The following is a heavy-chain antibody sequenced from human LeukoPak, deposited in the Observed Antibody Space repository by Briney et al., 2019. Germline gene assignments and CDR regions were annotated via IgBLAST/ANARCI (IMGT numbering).Heavy chain of an antibody. J-gene: IGHJ4*02. Sequence: SGGSLRLSCAASGFTLSDYYMSWIRQAPGRGLEWVSYMSSSGTKIYYTGSVKGRFTISRDIAKKSVYLQMNSLRAKDTAVYYCARGGWETYFDYWGLGTLVTVSS. CDR2: MSSSGTKI. CDR1: GFTLSDYY. V-gene: IGHV3-11*04. D-gene: IGHD1-26*01. CDR3: ARGGWETYFDY.